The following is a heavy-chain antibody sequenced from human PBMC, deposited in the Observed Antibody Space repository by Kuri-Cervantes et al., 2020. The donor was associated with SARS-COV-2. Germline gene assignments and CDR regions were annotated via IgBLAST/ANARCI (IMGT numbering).Heavy chain of an antibody. Sequence: SVKVSCKASGGTFSSYAISWVRQAPGQGLEWMGGIIPIFGTANYAQKFQGRVTITADESTSTAYMELGSLRSEDTAVYYCARENQVCSGGSCYSASNWFDPWGQGTLVTVSS. CDR2: IIPIFGTA. CDR1: GGTFSSYA. CDR3: ARENQVCSGGSCYSASNWFDP. V-gene: IGHV1-69*13. J-gene: IGHJ5*02. D-gene: IGHD2-15*01.